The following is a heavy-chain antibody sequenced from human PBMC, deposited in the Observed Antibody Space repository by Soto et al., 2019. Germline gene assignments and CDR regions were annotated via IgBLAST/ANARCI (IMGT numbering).Heavy chain of an antibody. Sequence: EVQLLESGGGLVQPGGSLRLSCAASGFTFSSYAISWVRQAPGKGLEWVSTISGNDDRTYYADSVKGRFTISRDRSKYTLYLQMNSLRAEDTAVYYCAKGYYYHSSGYPAPFDYWGQGTLVTVSS. CDR3: AKGYYYHSSGYPAPFDY. CDR2: ISGNDDRT. J-gene: IGHJ4*02. CDR1: GFTFSSYA. V-gene: IGHV3-23*01. D-gene: IGHD3-22*01.